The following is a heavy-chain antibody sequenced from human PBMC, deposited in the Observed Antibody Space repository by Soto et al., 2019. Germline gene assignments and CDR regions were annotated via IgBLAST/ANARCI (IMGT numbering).Heavy chain of an antibody. V-gene: IGHV3-74*01. J-gene: IGHJ6*02. CDR3: ARDSSTVETGMDV. D-gene: IGHD4-17*01. CDR2: INSDGSST. Sequence: GGSLRLSCAASGFTFSSYWMHWVRQSPGKGLVWVSRINSDGSSTSYADSVKGRFTISRDNAKNTLYLQMNSLRAEDTAVYYCARDSSTVETGMDVWGQGTTVTVSS. CDR1: GFTFSSYW.